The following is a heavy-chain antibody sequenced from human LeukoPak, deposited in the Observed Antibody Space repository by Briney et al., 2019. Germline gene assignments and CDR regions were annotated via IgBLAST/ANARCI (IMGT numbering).Heavy chain of an antibody. D-gene: IGHD3-22*01. Sequence: AGGSLRLSCAASGFTFSSHGMHWVRQAPGKGLEWVAVISYDGSNKYYADSVKGRFTISRDNSKNTLYLQMNSLRAEDTAVYYCAIPDTYYYDSSGYYVYWGQGTLVTVSS. J-gene: IGHJ4*02. V-gene: IGHV3-30*03. CDR2: ISYDGSNK. CDR3: AIPDTYYYDSSGYYVY. CDR1: GFTFSSHG.